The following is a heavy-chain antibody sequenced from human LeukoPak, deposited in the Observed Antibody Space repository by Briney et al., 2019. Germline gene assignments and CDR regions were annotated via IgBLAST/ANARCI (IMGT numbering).Heavy chain of an antibody. J-gene: IGHJ3*02. CDR3: ARLTTLHYYGSGSYQGNAFDI. Sequence: SGTLSLTCAVSGGSISSSNWWSWVRQPPGKGLEWIGEIYHSGSTNYNPSLKSRVTISVDKSKNQFSLKLSSVTAADTAVYYCARLTTLHYYGSGSYQGNAFDIWGQGTMVTVSS. CDR2: IYHSGST. V-gene: IGHV4-4*02. D-gene: IGHD3-10*01. CDR1: GGSISSSNW.